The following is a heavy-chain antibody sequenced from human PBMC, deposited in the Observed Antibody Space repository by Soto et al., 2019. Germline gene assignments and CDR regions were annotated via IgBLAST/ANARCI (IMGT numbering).Heavy chain of an antibody. Sequence: GGSLRLSCAASGFTFSRYYMNWVRQAPGKGLEWVSSISTTSTYTHYADSLKGRFTISRDNAKKLLYLQMDSLRAEDTAVYYCARDDGLSSTNVKAFDIWGQGTNVTVSS. CDR2: ISTTSTYT. D-gene: IGHD2-2*01. CDR3: ARDDGLSSTNVKAFDI. V-gene: IGHV3-21*01. J-gene: IGHJ3*02. CDR1: GFTFSRYY.